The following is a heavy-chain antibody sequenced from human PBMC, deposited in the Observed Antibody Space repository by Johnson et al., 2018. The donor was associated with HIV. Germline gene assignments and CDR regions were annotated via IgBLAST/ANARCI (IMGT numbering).Heavy chain of an antibody. Sequence: VQLVESGGGLVQPGRSLRLSCAASGFTFDDYAMHWVRQAPGKGLEWVSGISWNSGSIGYADSVKGRFTISRDNAKNSLYLQMNSLRAEDTAVYYCAKPPLITMIVVVADGANAFDIWGQGTMVTVSS. CDR3: AKPPLITMIVVVADGANAFDI. D-gene: IGHD3-22*01. CDR1: GFTFDDYA. J-gene: IGHJ3*02. V-gene: IGHV3-9*01. CDR2: ISWNSGSI.